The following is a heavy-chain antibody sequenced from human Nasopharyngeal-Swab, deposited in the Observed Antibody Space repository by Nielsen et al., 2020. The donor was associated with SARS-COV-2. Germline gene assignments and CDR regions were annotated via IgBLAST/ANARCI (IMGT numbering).Heavy chain of an antibody. CDR3: ARIGDCSSTSCYDYFDY. V-gene: IGHV4-34*01. Sequence: RQAPGKGLEWIGESNHSGSTNYNPSLKSRVTISVDTSKTQFSLKLSSVTAADTAVYDCARIGDCSSTSCYDYFDYWGQGTLVTVSS. J-gene: IGHJ4*02. D-gene: IGHD2-2*01. CDR2: SNHSGST.